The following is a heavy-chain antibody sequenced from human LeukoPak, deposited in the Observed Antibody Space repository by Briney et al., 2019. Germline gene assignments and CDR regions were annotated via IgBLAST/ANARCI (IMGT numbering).Heavy chain of an antibody. CDR1: GITFSRKA. CDR3: AKLPDCSNHACSQGDY. J-gene: IGHJ4*02. V-gene: IGHV3-23*01. Sequence: TGGSLRLSCATSGITFSRKAMSGGRQAPGKGLEWVSAISGSGDKTYYVDAVRGRFTISRDNSKNSLYMHMNNLRAADTAVYYCAKLPDCSNHACSQGDYWGQGTLVIVSS. D-gene: IGHD2-8*01. CDR2: ISGSGDKT.